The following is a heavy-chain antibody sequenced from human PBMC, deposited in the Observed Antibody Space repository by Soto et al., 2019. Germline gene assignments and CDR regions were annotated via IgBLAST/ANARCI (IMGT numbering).Heavy chain of an antibody. J-gene: IGHJ4*02. Sequence: SETLSLTCAVSGGSISSGGYSWSWIRQPPGKGLEWIGCIYHSGSTYYNPSLKSRVTISVDRSKNQFSLKLSSVTAADTAVYYCARGGWDYYDSSGYYPYYFDYWGQGTLVTVSS. D-gene: IGHD3-22*01. CDR2: IYHSGST. CDR1: GGSISSGGYS. CDR3: ARGGWDYYDSSGYYPYYFDY. V-gene: IGHV4-30-2*01.